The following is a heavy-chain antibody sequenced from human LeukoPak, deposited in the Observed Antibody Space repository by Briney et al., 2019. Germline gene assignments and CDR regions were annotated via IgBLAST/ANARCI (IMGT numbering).Heavy chain of an antibody. V-gene: IGHV4-59*01. CDR3: ARVDYYYYMDV. CDR2: IYYSGST. J-gene: IGHJ6*03. CDR1: GGSISSYY. Sequence: PSETLSLTCTVSGGSISSYYWSWIRQPPGKALEWTGYIYYSGSTNYNPSLKSRVTISIDTSKNQFSLKLSSVTAADTAVYYCARVDYYYYMDVWGKGTTVTVSS.